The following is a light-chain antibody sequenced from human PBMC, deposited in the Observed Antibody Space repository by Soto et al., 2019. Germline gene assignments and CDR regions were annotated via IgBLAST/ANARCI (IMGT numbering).Light chain of an antibody. CDR2: DVS. CDR3: CSYAGSYV. V-gene: IGLV2-11*01. J-gene: IGLJ1*01. Sequence: QSVLTQPRSVSGSPGQSVTISCTGTSSDVGGYTYVSWYQQHPGKAPKLMIYDVSKRPSGVPDRFSGSKSGNTASLTISGLQAEDEADYYCCSYAGSYVFGPGTKVTV. CDR1: SSDVGGYTY.